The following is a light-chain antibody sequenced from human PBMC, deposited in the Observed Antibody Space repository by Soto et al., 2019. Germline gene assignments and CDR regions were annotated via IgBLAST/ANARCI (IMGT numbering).Light chain of an antibody. V-gene: IGLV2-23*02. Sequence: QLVLTQPASVSGSPGQSITMSCTGTSSDVGSYNLVSWYQQHPGKAPKVMIYEVSKRPSGVSNRFSGSKFGNTASLTISGLQADDEADYYCCSYAGSSTYVFGTGTKLTVL. CDR2: EVS. CDR1: SSDVGSYNL. J-gene: IGLJ1*01. CDR3: CSYAGSSTYV.